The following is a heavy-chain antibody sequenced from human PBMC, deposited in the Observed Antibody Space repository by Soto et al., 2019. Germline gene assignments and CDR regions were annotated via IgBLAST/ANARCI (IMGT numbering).Heavy chain of an antibody. V-gene: IGHV1-2*04. CDR3: ARPLYYYDSSGYSGFGY. D-gene: IGHD3-22*01. J-gene: IGHJ4*02. CDR2: INPNSGGT. Sequence: ASVKVSCKASGYTFTGYYMHWVRQAPGQGLEWMGWINPNSGGTNYAQKFQGWVTMTRDTSISTAYMELSRLRSDDTAVYYCARPLYYYDSSGYSGFGYWGQGALVTVSS. CDR1: GYTFTGYY.